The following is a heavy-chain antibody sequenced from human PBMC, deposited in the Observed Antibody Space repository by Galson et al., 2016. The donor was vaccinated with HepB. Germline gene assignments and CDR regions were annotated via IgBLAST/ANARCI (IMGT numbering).Heavy chain of an antibody. CDR1: GYTFTNDY. CDR3: ARDNGHHSFDY. D-gene: IGHD2-8*01. J-gene: IGHJ4*02. CDR2: IILSDGTT. V-gene: IGHV1-46*01. Sequence: SVKVSCKAPGYTFTNDYMHWVRQAPGQGLEWMGRIILSDGTTINAQKFQGRVTTTRDMSTSAVFLELSSLGSDDTALYYCARDNGHHSFDYWGQGTLVTVSS.